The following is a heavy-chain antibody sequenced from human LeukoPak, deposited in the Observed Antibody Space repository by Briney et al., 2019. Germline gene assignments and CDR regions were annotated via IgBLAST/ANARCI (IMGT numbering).Heavy chain of an antibody. V-gene: IGHV1-69*13. J-gene: IGHJ3*02. CDR3: ARKGYCSGGSCYLDAFDI. Sequence: GASVKVSCKASGGTFSSYAISWVRQAPGQGLEWMVGIIPIFGTANYAQKFQGGVTITADESTSTAYMELSSLRSEDTAVYYCARKGYCSGGSCYLDAFDIWGQGTMVTVSS. CDR1: GGTFSSYA. D-gene: IGHD2-15*01. CDR2: IIPIFGTA.